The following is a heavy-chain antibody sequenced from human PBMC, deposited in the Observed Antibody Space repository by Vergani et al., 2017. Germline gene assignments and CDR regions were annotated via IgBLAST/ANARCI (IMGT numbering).Heavy chain of an antibody. J-gene: IGHJ5*02. D-gene: IGHD2-15*01. CDR1: GGTFSSYA. CDR3: ARAPYCSGGSCCFGWFDP. Sequence: QVQLVQSGAEVKKPGSSVKVSCKASGGTFSSYAISWVRQAPGQGLEWMGGIIPIFGTANYAQKFQGRVTITADESTSTAYMELSSLRSEDTAVYYCARAPYCSGGSCCFGWFDPWGQGTLVTVSS. CDR2: IIPIFGTA. V-gene: IGHV1-69*01.